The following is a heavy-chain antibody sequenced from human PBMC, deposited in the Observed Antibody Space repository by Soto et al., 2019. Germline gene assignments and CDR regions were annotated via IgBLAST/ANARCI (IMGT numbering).Heavy chain of an antibody. D-gene: IGHD6-19*01. J-gene: IGHJ6*02. Sequence: GGSLRLSCAASGFTFSSYAMSWVRQAPGKGLEWVSAISGSGGSTYYADSVKGRFTISRDNSKNTLYLQMNSLRAEDTAVYYCAKAYELQRYSSGWYSNYYYYGMDVWGQGTTVTVSS. CDR1: GFTFSSYA. CDR3: AKAYELQRYSSGWYSNYYYYGMDV. V-gene: IGHV3-23*01. CDR2: ISGSGGST.